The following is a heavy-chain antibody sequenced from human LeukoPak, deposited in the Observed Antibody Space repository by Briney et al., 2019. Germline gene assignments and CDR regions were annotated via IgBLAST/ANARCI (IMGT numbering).Heavy chain of an antibody. V-gene: IGHV1-69*04. Sequence: SVKVSCKASGGTFSSYAISWVRQAPGQGLEWMGRIIPILGIANYAQKFQGRVTITADKSTSTAYMELSSLRSEDTAVYYCARSPIAAAGTVGFDPWGQGTLVTVSS. D-gene: IGHD6-13*01. J-gene: IGHJ5*02. CDR3: ARSPIAAAGTVGFDP. CDR2: IIPILGIA. CDR1: GGTFSSYA.